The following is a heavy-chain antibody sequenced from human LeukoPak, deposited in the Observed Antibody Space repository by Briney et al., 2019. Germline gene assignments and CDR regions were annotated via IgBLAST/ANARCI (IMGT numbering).Heavy chain of an antibody. J-gene: IGHJ4*02. D-gene: IGHD5-12*01. CDR3: ARVRYSGYDQADY. V-gene: IGHV5-51*01. Sequence: GESLKISCKGSGYSFTSYWIGWVRQMSGKGLEWMGIIDPGDSDTRYSPSLQGQVTISADKSISTAYLQWSSLKASDTGTYYCARVRYSGYDQADYWGQGTLVTVSS. CDR2: IDPGDSDT. CDR1: GYSFTSYW.